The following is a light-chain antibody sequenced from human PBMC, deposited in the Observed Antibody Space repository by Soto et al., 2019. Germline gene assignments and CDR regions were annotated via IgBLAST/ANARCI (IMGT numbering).Light chain of an antibody. Sequence: IQMTQSPSSLSASIGDRVSITCRASQSISSYLNWYQQKPGKAPKLLIYAASRLQSGVPSRFSGSGSGTHFTLTISSLQPEDFATYYCQQSSSTPHSFGQGTKVDIK. CDR2: AAS. J-gene: IGKJ2*03. CDR3: QQSSSTPHS. CDR1: QSISSY. V-gene: IGKV1-39*01.